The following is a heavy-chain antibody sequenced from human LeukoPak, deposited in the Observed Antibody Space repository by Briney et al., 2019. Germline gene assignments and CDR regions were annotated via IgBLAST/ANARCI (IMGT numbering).Heavy chain of an antibody. D-gene: IGHD2-15*01. J-gene: IGHJ4*02. V-gene: IGHV1-18*01. Sequence: GASVKVSCKASGYTFTFYNITWVRQAPGQGLEWIGRISVYTGHTDFARNFQDRVTMTADTSTTTAYMELKSLRSDDTAVYYCARTPEKQIDYWGQGTLVTVSS. CDR1: GYTFTFYN. CDR3: ARTPEKQIDY. CDR2: ISVYTGHT.